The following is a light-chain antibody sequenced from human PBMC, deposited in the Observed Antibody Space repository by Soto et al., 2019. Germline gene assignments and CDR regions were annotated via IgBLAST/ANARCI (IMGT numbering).Light chain of an antibody. J-gene: IGLJ2*01. V-gene: IGLV2-14*01. CDR1: SSEFGGYNY. CDR2: AVS. CDR3: SSDTSTKTVV. Sequence: QSALTQPASVSGSPGQSITISCAGTSSEFGGYNYVSWYQQHPGKAPKLLIYAVSIRPSGVSNRFSGSKSGNTASLTISGLQAADEAVYYCSSDTSTKTVVLGGGTKLTVL.